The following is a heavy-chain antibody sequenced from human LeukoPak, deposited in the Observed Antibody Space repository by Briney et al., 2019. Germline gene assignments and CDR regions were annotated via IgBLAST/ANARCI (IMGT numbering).Heavy chain of an antibody. CDR1: GGTFSSYA. D-gene: IGHD5-18*01. CDR3: ARDPSSYGPNNWFNP. CDR2: IIPIFGTA. J-gene: IGHJ5*02. V-gene: IGHV1-69*05. Sequence: ASVKVSCKASGGTFSSYAISWVRPAPGQGHEWMGGIIPIFGTANYAQKFQGRVTITTDESTSTAYMELSSLRSEDTAVYYCARDPSSYGPNNWFNPWGQGTLVTVSS.